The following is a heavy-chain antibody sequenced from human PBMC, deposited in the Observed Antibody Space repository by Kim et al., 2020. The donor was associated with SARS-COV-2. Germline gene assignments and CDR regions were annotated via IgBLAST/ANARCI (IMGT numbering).Heavy chain of an antibody. Sequence: SETLSLTCAVYGGSFSGYYWSWIRQPPGKGLEWIGEINHSGSTNYNPSLKSRVTISVDTSKNQFSLKLSSVTAADTAVYYCARGRRSSSWYGRNWFDPWGQGTLVTVSS. V-gene: IGHV4-34*01. D-gene: IGHD6-13*01. CDR3: ARGRRSSSWYGRNWFDP. CDR1: GGSFSGYY. J-gene: IGHJ5*02. CDR2: INHSGST.